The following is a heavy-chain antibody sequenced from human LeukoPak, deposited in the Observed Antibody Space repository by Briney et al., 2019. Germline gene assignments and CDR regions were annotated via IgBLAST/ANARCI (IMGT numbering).Heavy chain of an antibody. V-gene: IGHV1-69*04. J-gene: IGHJ4*02. CDR3: ATEPSRSYSFDHLNF. CDR1: GGTFDNHA. CDR2: VVPMFGIR. D-gene: IGHD5-12*01. Sequence: SVRVSCKASGGTFDNHAISWVRQAPGQGPEWMGRVVPMFGIRNYPQRFRGRANITADKSTNTAYMELSSLRSEDTAIYYCATEPSRSYSFDHLNFWGLGTPVTVSS.